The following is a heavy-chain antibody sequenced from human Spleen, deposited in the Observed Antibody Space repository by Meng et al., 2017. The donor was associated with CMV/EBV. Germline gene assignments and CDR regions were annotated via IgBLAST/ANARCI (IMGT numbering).Heavy chain of an antibody. CDR3: ARGRLDY. CDR2: INWNGGST. J-gene: IGHJ4*02. Sequence: GESLKISCAASGFKFDEYGMSWVRQAPGKGLEWVSGINWNGGSTTYADSVTGRFTISRDNAQHSLYLQMNSLRDEDTAVYYCARGRLDYWGQGTRVTVSS. V-gene: IGHV3-20*04. D-gene: IGHD2-21*02. CDR1: GFKFDEYG.